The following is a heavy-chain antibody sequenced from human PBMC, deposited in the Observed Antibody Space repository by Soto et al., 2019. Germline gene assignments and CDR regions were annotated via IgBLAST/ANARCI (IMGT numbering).Heavy chain of an antibody. CDR3: SGGYYYYYYMDV. V-gene: IGHV3-33*01. Sequence: PGGSLRLSCAASGFTFSSYGMHWVRQAPGKGLEWVAVIWYDGSNKYYADSVKGRFTISRDNSKNTLYLQMNSLRAEDTAVYYCSGGYYYYYYMDVWGKGTTVTVSS. J-gene: IGHJ6*03. CDR1: GFTFSSYG. CDR2: IWYDGSNK.